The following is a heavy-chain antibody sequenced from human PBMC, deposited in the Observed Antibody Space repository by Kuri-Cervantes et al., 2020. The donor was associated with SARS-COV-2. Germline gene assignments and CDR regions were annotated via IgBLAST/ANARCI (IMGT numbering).Heavy chain of an antibody. CDR2: ISSSSSYI. J-gene: IGHJ4*02. Sequence: ETLSLTCAASGFTFSSYSMNWVRQAPGKGLEWVSSISSSSSYIYYADSVKGRFTISRDNAKNSLYLQMNSLRAEDTAVYYCGRASFDFWSGYYTGYYFDFWGQGALVTVSS. CDR1: GFTFSSYS. D-gene: IGHD3-3*01. V-gene: IGHV3-21*01. CDR3: GRASFDFWSGYYTGYYFDF.